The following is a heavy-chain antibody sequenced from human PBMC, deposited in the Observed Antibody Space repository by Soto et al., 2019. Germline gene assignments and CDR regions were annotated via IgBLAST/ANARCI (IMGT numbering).Heavy chain of an antibody. CDR3: ASGWFGEFVYQFDY. Sequence: QVQLVQSGAEVKKPGASVKVSCKPSGYTFTSYGITWVRQAPGQGLEWMGWISAYNGNTNYAQKFQGRVTMTPDTSTSTAYMEWRSLGSDDTAVYYCASGWFGEFVYQFDYWGQGTLATVSS. V-gene: IGHV1-18*01. J-gene: IGHJ4*02. CDR2: ISAYNGNT. CDR1: GYTFTSYG. D-gene: IGHD3-10*01.